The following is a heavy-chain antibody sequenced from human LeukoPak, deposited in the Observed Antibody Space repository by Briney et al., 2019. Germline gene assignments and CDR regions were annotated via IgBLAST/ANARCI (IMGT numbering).Heavy chain of an antibody. Sequence: SETLSLTCTVSGGSISSYYWSWIRQPDGKGLEWIGRIYTSGSTNYNPSLKSRVTMSVDTSKNQFSLKLSSVTAADTAVYYCARGPYYDILTGYYDLDYWGQGTLVTVSS. D-gene: IGHD3-9*01. CDR1: GGSISSYY. CDR3: ARGPYYDILTGYYDLDY. V-gene: IGHV4-4*07. CDR2: IYTSGST. J-gene: IGHJ4*02.